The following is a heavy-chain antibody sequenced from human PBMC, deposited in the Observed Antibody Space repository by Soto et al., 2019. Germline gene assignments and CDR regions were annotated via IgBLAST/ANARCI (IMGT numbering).Heavy chain of an antibody. D-gene: IGHD3-16*01. CDR3: ARYKDLQPTVWGF. Sequence: PSETLSLTCTVSGDSMATGGHYYNWVRQVPWKDLEWIGYVYYSGATHYTPSLRARETISRATSTNQLSLRLIPGTAVDTALYYCARYKDLQPTVWGFWGQGXQVTVYS. CDR1: GDSMATGGHY. CDR2: VYYSGAT. J-gene: IGHJ4*02. V-gene: IGHV4-31*03.